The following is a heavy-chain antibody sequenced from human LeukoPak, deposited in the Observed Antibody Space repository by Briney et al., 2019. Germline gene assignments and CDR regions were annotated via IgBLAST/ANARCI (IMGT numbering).Heavy chain of an antibody. CDR2: FDLEDGET. Sequence: ASVKVSRKVSGYTLTELSMHWVRQAPAKGLEWTGVFDLEDGETIYAQKFQRRVTMTEDTSTDTAYMELSSLRSEDTAVYYCATGAVVVRAASYYYYYMDVWGRGTTVTVSS. CDR1: GYTLTELS. D-gene: IGHD2-2*01. CDR3: ATGAVVVRAASYYYYYMDV. J-gene: IGHJ6*03. V-gene: IGHV1-24*01.